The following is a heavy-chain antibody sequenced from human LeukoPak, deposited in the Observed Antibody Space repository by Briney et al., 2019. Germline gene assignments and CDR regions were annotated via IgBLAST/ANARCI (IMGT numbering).Heavy chain of an antibody. J-gene: IGHJ4*02. CDR1: GASISNYY. CDR3: ARALGSVGYVYFDY. V-gene: IGHV4-59*01. Sequence: SETLSLTCTVSGASISNYYWSWIRKPPGKGLQWIGYIYYTGSINYNPSLKSRVTISVDTSKNQFSLRLSSVTAADTAVYYCARALGSVGYVYFDYWGQGTLVTVSS. CDR2: IYYTGSI. D-gene: IGHD5-12*01.